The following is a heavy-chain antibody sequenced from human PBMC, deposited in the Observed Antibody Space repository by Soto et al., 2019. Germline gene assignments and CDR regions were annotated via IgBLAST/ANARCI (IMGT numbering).Heavy chain of an antibody. Sequence: SVKVSCKASGGTFSSYAVSWVRQAPGQGLEWMGGLIPIFATSNYAQKFQGRVTITADESTNTAYMELRSLGSEDTAVYYCARVYAATFFYYFDYWGQGTLVTVSS. CDR1: GGTFSSYA. V-gene: IGHV1-69*13. CDR3: ARVYAATFFYYFDY. J-gene: IGHJ4*02. CDR2: LIPIFATS. D-gene: IGHD1-26*01.